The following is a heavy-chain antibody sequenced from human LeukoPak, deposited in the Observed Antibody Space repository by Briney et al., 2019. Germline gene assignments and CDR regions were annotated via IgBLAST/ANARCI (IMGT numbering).Heavy chain of an antibody. CDR2: IIPILGIA. J-gene: IGHJ4*02. Sequence: SVKVSCKASGGTFSSYAISWVRQAPGQGLEWMGRIIPILGIANYAQKFRGRVTITADKSTSTAYMELSSLRSEDTAVYYCARDLYDSSGLDYWGQGTLVTVSS. CDR3: ARDLYDSSGLDY. D-gene: IGHD3-22*01. V-gene: IGHV1-69*04. CDR1: GGTFSSYA.